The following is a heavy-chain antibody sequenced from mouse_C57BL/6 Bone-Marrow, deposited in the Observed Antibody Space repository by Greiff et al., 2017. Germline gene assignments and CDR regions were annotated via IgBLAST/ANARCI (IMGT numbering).Heavy chain of an antibody. CDR3: SRNYWAMDY. Sequence: VQLQQPGAELVKPGASVKLSCKASGYTFTSYWMHWVKQRPGRGLEWIGRIGPNSGGTKYNEKFKGKATLTVDKPSSTAYMLLSSLTSEDSAVYYCSRNYWAMDYWGQGTSVTVSS. J-gene: IGHJ4*01. CDR1: GYTFTSYW. D-gene: IGHD2-1*01. V-gene: IGHV1-72*01. CDR2: IGPNSGGT.